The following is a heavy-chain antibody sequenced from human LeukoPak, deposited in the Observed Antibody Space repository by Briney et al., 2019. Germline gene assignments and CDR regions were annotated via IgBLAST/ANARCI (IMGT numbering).Heavy chain of an antibody. Sequence: PGGSLRLSCAASGFTFSDHYMEWVRQAPGKGLEWVGRTRNKVNSYTTEYAASVKGRFTISRDESKNSMYLEMNSLKTEDTAVYFCARGPSGSGALGSLTYYYPMDVWGQGTTVTVSS. D-gene: IGHD3-10*01. J-gene: IGHJ6*02. CDR1: GFTFSDHY. V-gene: IGHV3-72*01. CDR3: ARGPSGSGALGSLTYYYPMDV. CDR2: TRNKVNSYTT.